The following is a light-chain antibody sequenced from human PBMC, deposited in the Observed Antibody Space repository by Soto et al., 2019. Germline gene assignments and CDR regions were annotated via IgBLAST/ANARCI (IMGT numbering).Light chain of an antibody. CDR2: DVN. CDR1: SSDIGGYNY. CDR3: SSYTRSSTLVV. Sequence: QSVLTQPASVSGSPGQSITVSCTGTSSDIGGYNYVSWYQQYPGEAPKVIIYDVNDRPSGVSNRFSGSKSGNTASLTISGLQTEDEADYYCSSYTRSSTLVVFGTGTKRTVL. J-gene: IGLJ1*01. V-gene: IGLV2-14*03.